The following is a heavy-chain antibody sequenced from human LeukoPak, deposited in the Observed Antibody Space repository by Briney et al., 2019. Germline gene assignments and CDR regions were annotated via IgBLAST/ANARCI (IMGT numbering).Heavy chain of an antibody. D-gene: IGHD2-15*01. CDR2: IWYDGSDK. Sequence: PGGSLRLSCAAPGFIFSSYAMHWVRQAPGKGLEWVALIWYDGSDKYHADSVKGRFTISRDNSKNTLYLQMNSVRVEYTAVYYCAKGLHMDVWGKGTTVTVS. J-gene: IGHJ6*03. V-gene: IGHV3-33*06. CDR3: AKGLHMDV. CDR1: GFIFSSYA.